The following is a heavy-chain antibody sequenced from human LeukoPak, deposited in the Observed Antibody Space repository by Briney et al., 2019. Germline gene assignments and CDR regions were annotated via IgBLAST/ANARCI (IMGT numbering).Heavy chain of an antibody. CDR3: AKDPIYDSSGYYSHTYFDY. D-gene: IGHD3-22*01. Sequence: GGSLRLSCAASGFTFSSYGMHWVRQAPGKGLEWVAVISYDGSNKYYADSVKGRFTISRDNSKNTLYLQMNSLRAEDTAVYYCAKDPIYDSSGYYSHTYFDYWGQGTLVTVSS. J-gene: IGHJ4*02. CDR2: ISYDGSNK. CDR1: GFTFSSYG. V-gene: IGHV3-30*18.